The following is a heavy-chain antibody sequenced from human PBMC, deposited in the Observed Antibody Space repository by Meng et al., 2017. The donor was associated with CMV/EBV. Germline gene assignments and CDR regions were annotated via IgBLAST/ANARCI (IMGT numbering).Heavy chain of an antibody. D-gene: IGHD1-26*01. CDR1: GFTFSSYG. J-gene: IGHJ6*02. Sequence: GGSLRLSCAASGFTFSSYGMHWVRQAPGKGLEWVAFIRYDGSNKYYADSVKGRFTISRDNSKNTLYLQMNSLRAEDTAVYYCANVAQSPGWELHHYYYGMDVWGQGTTFTVSS. CDR3: ANVAQSPGWELHHYYYGMDV. CDR2: IRYDGSNK. V-gene: IGHV3-30*02.